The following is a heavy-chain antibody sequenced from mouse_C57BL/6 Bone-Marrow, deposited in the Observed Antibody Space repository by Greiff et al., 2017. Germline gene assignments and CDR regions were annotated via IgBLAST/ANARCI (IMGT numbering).Heavy chain of an antibody. Sequence: QVQLQQSGAELARPGASVKLSCKASGYTFTSYGISWVKQRTGQGLEWIGEIYPRSGNTYYNEKFKGKATLTADKSSSTAYMELRSLTSEDSAVYFCARGNLLHAMDYWGQGTSVTVSA. CDR1: GYTFTSYG. D-gene: IGHD1-1*01. V-gene: IGHV1-81*01. CDR2: IYPRSGNT. J-gene: IGHJ4*01. CDR3: ARGNLLHAMDY.